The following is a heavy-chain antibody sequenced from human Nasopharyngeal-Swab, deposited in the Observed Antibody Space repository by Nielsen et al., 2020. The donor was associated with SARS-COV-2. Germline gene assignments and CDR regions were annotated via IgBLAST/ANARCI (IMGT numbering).Heavy chain of an antibody. J-gene: IGHJ4*02. CDR1: GFTFSSYS. Sequence: GASLKISCAASGFTFSSYSMNWVRQAPGKGLEWVSSISSSSSYIYYADSVKGRFTISRDNAKNSLYLQMNSLRAEDTAVYYCATTNYYDSSGYGFDYWGQGTLVTVSS. V-gene: IGHV3-21*01. CDR3: ATTNYYDSSGYGFDY. CDR2: ISSSSSYI. D-gene: IGHD3-22*01.